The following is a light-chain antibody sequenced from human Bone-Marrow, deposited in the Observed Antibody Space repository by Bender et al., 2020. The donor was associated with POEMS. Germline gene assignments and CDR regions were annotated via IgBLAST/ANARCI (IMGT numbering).Light chain of an antibody. CDR3: TSYTPSGTLYI. CDR2: EVA. Sequence: QSALTQPASVSGSPGQSITISCTGTASDVGSYNLVSWYLQHPGKPPKLIISEVAKRPSGISNRFSGSKSANTASLTISGLQAEDEADYYCTSYTPSGTLYIFGTGTKVTVL. J-gene: IGLJ1*01. V-gene: IGLV2-14*02. CDR1: ASDVGSYNL.